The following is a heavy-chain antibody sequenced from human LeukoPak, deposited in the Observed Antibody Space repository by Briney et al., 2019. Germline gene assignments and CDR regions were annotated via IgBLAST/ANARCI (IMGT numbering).Heavy chain of an antibody. J-gene: IGHJ4*02. D-gene: IGHD3-16*01. CDR3: ARSLGIGPHYFDN. CDR2: ISGSSTYI. V-gene: IGHV3-21*01. CDR1: GFTFSTYS. Sequence: PGGSLRLSCAASGFTFSTYSMNWVRQAPGKGLEWVSSISGSSTYIYDADSLKGRITISRDNAKNSLYLQMNSLRAKDTAVYYCARSLGIGPHYFDNWGQGTLVTVSS.